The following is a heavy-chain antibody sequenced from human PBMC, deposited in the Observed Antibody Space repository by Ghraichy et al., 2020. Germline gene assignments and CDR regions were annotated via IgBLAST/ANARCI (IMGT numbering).Heavy chain of an antibody. D-gene: IGHD1-1*01. Sequence: GGSLRLSCAASGFTFSEPYMSWVRQAPGKGLEWVSYINSSGSDINYADSVKGRFTISRDNAKNSLYLQMNSLRSEDTAVYYCAKGAGRTGGDYWGQGTLVTVSS. V-gene: IGHV3-11*01. CDR2: INSSGSDI. J-gene: IGHJ4*02. CDR3: AKGAGRTGGDY. CDR1: GFTFSEPY.